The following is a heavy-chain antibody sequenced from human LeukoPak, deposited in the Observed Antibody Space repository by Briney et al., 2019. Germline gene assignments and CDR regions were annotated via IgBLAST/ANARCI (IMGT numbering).Heavy chain of an antibody. J-gene: IGHJ4*02. CDR3: AKTGGSYGDYVNF. CDR2: ISGSGVNT. D-gene: IGHD4-17*01. Sequence: GGSLRLSCAASGFTFRNFWMNWARQAPGKGLEWVSGISGSGVNTYYADSVKGRFTIYRDNSKNTLYLQMNSLRAEDTAVYYCAKTGGSYGDYVNFWGQGTLVTVSS. CDR1: GFTFRNFW. V-gene: IGHV3-23*01.